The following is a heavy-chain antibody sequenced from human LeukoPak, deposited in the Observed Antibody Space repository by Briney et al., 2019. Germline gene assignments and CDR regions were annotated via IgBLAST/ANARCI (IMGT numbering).Heavy chain of an antibody. CDR3: ARGPYSGGYGDYYYYYMDL. CDR2: INSDGINT. CDR1: GFTFSNYW. J-gene: IGHJ6*03. V-gene: IGHV3-74*01. Sequence: GGSLRLSCAASGFTFSNYWMHWVRQAPGKGLVWVSRINSDGINTSYADSVKGRFTISRDNAKNSLYLQMNSLRAEDTAVYYCARGPYSGGYGDYYYYYMDLWGQGTTVTISS. D-gene: IGHD1-26*01.